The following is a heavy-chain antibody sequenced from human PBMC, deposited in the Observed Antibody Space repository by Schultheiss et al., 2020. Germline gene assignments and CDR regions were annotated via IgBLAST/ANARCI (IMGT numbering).Heavy chain of an antibody. CDR2: IIPIFGTA. D-gene: IGHD2-15*01. CDR3: ARDRYCSGGSCYSHWFDP. J-gene: IGHJ5*02. Sequence: SVKVSCKASGGTFSSYAISWVRQAPGQGLEWMGGIIPIFGTANYAQKFQGRVTITADESTSTAYMELSSLRSEDTAVYYCARDRYCSGGSCYSHWFDPWGQGTLVNVSS. CDR1: GGTFSSYA. V-gene: IGHV1-69*13.